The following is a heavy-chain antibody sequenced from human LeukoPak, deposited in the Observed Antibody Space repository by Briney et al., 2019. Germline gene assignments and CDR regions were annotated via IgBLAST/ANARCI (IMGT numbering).Heavy chain of an antibody. CDR3: ARDGSIVVVMYYYYGMDV. D-gene: IGHD3-22*01. V-gene: IGHV1-18*01. CDR2: ISAYNGNT. J-gene: IGHJ6*02. Sequence: ASVKVSCKASGYTFTSYGISWVRQAPGQGLEWMGWISAYNGNTNYAQKLQGRVTMTTDTSTSTAYMELRSLRSDDTAVYYCARDGSIVVVMYYYYGMDVWGQGTTVTVSS. CDR1: GYTFTSYG.